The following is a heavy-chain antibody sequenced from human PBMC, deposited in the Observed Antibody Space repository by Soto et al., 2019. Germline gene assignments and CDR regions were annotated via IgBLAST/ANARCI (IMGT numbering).Heavy chain of an antibody. J-gene: IGHJ3*02. D-gene: IGHD3-16*01. CDR2: IYYSGST. CDR1: GGSISSYY. Sequence: SETLSLTCTVSGGSISSYYWSWIRQPPGKGLEWIGYIYYSGSTNYNPSLKSRVTISVDTSKNQFSLKLSSVTAADTAVYYCARVKYDYIWGTHGAFDIWGQGTMVTVS. CDR3: ARVKYDYIWGTHGAFDI. V-gene: IGHV4-59*01.